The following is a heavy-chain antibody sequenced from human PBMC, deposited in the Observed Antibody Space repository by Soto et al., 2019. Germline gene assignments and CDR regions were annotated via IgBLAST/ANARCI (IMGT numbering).Heavy chain of an antibody. V-gene: IGHV3-33*01. Sequence: GGSLRLSCAASGFTFSSYGMHWVRQAPGKGLEWVAVIWYDGSNKYYADSVKGRFTISRDNSKNTLYLQMNSLRAEDTAVYYCARERVTTGTVANYFDYWGQGTLVTVSS. CDR1: GFTFSSYG. CDR2: IWYDGSNK. D-gene: IGHD4-17*01. CDR3: ARERVTTGTVANYFDY. J-gene: IGHJ4*02.